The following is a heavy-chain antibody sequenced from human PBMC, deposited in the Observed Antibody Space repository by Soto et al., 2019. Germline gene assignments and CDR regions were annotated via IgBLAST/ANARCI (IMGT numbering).Heavy chain of an antibody. CDR1: GFTFSSYA. CDR3: AKVVNWAWERGYDY. D-gene: IGHD1-26*01. J-gene: IGHJ4*02. CDR2: ISGSGGST. V-gene: IGHV3-23*01. Sequence: PGGSLRLSCAASGFTFSSYAMSWVRQAPGKGLEWVSAISGSGGSTYYADSVKGRFTISRDNSKNTLYPQMNSLRAEDTAVYYCAKVVNWAWERGYDYWGQGTLVTVSS.